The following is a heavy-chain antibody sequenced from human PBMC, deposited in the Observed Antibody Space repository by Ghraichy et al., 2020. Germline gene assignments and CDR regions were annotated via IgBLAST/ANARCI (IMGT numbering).Heavy chain of an antibody. CDR3: ARGGGGYDQGGLDY. CDR1: GFTVSSNY. D-gene: IGHD5-12*01. V-gene: IGHV3-53*01. CDR2: IYSGGST. J-gene: IGHJ4*02. Sequence: GSLRLSCAASGFTVSSNYMSWVRQAPGKGLEWVSVIYSGGSTYYADSVKGRFTISRDNSKNTLYLQMNSLRAEDTAVYYCARGGGGYDQGGLDYWGQGTLVTVSS.